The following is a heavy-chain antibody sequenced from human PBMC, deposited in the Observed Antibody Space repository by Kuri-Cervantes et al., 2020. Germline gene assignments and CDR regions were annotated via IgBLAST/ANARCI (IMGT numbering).Heavy chain of an antibody. CDR1: GFTFSDYY. J-gene: IGHJ3*01. D-gene: IGHD1-1*01. V-gene: IGHV3-23*01. CDR3: TISAGDDLYDDAFDF. Sequence: GESLKISCAASGFTFSDYYMNWVRQAPGKGLEWVSAISGSGGSTYYADSVKGRFTISRDNSKNTLYLQMNSLRAEDTAVYYCTISAGDDLYDDAFDFWGQGTMVTVSS. CDR2: ISGSGGST.